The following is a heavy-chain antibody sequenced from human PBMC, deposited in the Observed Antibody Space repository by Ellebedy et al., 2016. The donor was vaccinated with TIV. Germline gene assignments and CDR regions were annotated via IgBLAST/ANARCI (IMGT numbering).Heavy chain of an antibody. CDR1: GYSFTSYW. CDR3: ARLVGSRAVAGTGDY. J-gene: IGHJ4*02. Sequence: GESLKISCKGSGYSFTSYWISWVRQMPGKGLEWMGIIYPGDSDTRYSPSFQAQVTISADKSISTAYLQWSSLKASDTAMYYCARLVGSRAVAGTGDYWGQGTLVTVSS. D-gene: IGHD6-19*01. CDR2: IYPGDSDT. V-gene: IGHV5-51*01.